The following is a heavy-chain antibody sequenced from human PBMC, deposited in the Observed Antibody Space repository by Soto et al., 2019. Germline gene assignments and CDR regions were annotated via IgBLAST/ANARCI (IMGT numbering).Heavy chain of an antibody. D-gene: IGHD3-16*01. J-gene: IGHJ4*02. CDR3: AREGGESSDGLYYFDS. CDR1: GYSISSTYY. Sequence: SETLSLTCAVSGYSISSTYYWSWIRQPPGKGLEWIGHIYYSGNTDYNPSLKSRLAISIDTSKNQFSLKLSSVTAADTAVYFCAREGGESSDGLYYFDSWGQGSLVTVSS. CDR2: IYYSGNT. V-gene: IGHV4-38-2*02.